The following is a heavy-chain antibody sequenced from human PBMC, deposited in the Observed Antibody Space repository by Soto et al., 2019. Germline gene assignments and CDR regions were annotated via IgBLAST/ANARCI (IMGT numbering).Heavy chain of an antibody. CDR1: GFTFSDYY. Sequence: GGSLRLSCAASGFTFSDYYMSWIRQAPGKGLEWVSYISSSGSTIYYADSVKGRFTISRDNAKNSLYLQMNSLRAEDTAVYYCARDPLEYDFSSGKLVYRGQGTLLTGSS. J-gene: IGHJ4*02. CDR2: ISSSGSTI. CDR3: ARDPLEYDFSSGKLVY. V-gene: IGHV3-11*01. D-gene: IGHD3-3*01.